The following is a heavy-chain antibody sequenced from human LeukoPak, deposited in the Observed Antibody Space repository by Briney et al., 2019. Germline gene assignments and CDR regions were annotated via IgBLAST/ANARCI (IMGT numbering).Heavy chain of an antibody. CDR2: IKQDGSEK. J-gene: IGHJ4*02. V-gene: IGHV3-7*01. CDR3: ARDAMGITPTNYYFDY. D-gene: IGHD3-22*01. CDR1: GFTFSSYW. Sequence: GGSLRLSCAASGFTFSSYWMSWVRQAPGKGLEWVANIKQDGSEKYYVDSVKGRFTISRDNAKNSLYLQMNSLRAEDTAVYYCARDAMGITPTNYYFDYWGQGTLVTVSS.